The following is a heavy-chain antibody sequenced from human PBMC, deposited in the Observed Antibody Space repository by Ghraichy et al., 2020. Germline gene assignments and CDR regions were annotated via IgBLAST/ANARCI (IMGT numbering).Heavy chain of an antibody. CDR2: IRSKADGGTT. J-gene: IGHJ4*02. Sequence: GGSLRHSCTASGFTFGDYAMSWVRQAPGKGLEWVGFIRSKADGGTTEYAASVKGRFTISRDDSKSIAYLQMNSLNNEDTAVYYCTSVVTAGYWGQGTLVTVSS. V-gene: IGHV3-49*04. D-gene: IGHD2-21*02. CDR1: GFTFGDYA. CDR3: TSVVTAGY.